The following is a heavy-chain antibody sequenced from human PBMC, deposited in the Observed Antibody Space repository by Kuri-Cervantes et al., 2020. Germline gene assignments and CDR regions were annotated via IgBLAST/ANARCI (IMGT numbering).Heavy chain of an antibody. Sequence: GGSLRLSCAASGFTFSSYWMSWVRQAPGKGLEWVANIKEDGSEKYYVDSVKGRFTISRDNAKNSLYLQMNSLRAEDTAVYYCARDRDYCSGIRCHPDFDYWGQGTLVTVSS. CDR1: GFTFSSYW. CDR3: ARDRDYCSGIRCHPDFDY. D-gene: IGHD2-15*01. J-gene: IGHJ4*02. V-gene: IGHV3-7*01. CDR2: IKEDGSEK.